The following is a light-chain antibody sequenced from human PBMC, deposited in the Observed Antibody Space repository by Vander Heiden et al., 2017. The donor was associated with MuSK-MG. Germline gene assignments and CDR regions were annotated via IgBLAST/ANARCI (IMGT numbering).Light chain of an antibody. CDR1: QSIGTW. V-gene: IGKV1-5*03. CDR2: RAS. CDR3: QQDSSRSWT. J-gene: IGKJ1*01. Sequence: DIQMTQSPSTVSASVGDRVTITCRASQSIGTWLAWYQQKPGKAPNLLIYRASSLESGAPSRFSGSGSGTEFTLTISSLQPDDFASYYCQQDSSRSWTFGQGTKVEIK.